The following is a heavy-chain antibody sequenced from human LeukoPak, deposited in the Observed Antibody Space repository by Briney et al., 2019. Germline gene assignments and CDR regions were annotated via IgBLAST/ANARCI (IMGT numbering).Heavy chain of an antibody. CDR3: ARDYYDSSGYYYPFDY. J-gene: IGHJ4*02. CDR2: INPNSGGT. V-gene: IGHV1-2*02. D-gene: IGHD3-22*01. CDR1: GYTFTSYY. Sequence: ASVKVSCKASGYTFTSYYMHWVRQAPGQGLEWVGWINPNSGGTNYAQKFQGRVTMTRDTSISTAYMELSSLRSGDTAVYYCARDYYDSSGYYYPFDYWGQGTLVTVSS.